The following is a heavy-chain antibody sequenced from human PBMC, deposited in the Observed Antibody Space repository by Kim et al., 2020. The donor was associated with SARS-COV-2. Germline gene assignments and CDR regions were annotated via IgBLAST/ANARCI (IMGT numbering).Heavy chain of an antibody. CDR3: AKDTSH. V-gene: IGHV3-23*01. Sequence: YHEDAVKGRFTIARDNDKNTRKLKMNSLRAEDTAVYYCAKDTSHWGQGTLVTVSS. J-gene: IGHJ4*02.